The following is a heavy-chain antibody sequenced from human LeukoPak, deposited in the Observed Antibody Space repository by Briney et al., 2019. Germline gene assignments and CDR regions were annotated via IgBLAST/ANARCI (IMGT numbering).Heavy chain of an antibody. CDR3: ARAGPDPDYYYDSSGYYDTRHLDY. D-gene: IGHD3-22*01. V-gene: IGHV3-33*01. CDR2: IWYDGTNK. Sequence: GRSLRLSCAASGFTFSSCGMHWVRQAPGKGLEWVAVIWYDGTNKYYADSVKGRFTISRDNSKNTLYLQMNSLRAEDTAVYYCARAGPDPDYYYDSSGYYDTRHLDYWGQGTLVTVSP. CDR1: GFTFSSCG. J-gene: IGHJ4*02.